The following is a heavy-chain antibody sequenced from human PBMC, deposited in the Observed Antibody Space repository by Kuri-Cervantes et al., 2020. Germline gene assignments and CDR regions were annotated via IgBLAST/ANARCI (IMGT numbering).Heavy chain of an antibody. D-gene: IGHD3-10*01. CDR1: GGSISSSSYY. V-gene: IGHV4-39*07. Sequence: GSLRLSCTVSGGSISSSSYYWGWIRQPPGKGLEWIGSIYYSGSTYYNPSLKSRVTISVDTSKNQFSLKLSSVTAADTAVYYCARGFLRLLWFGELSNWFDPWGQGTLVTVSS. J-gene: IGHJ5*02. CDR3: ARGFLRLLWFGELSNWFDP. CDR2: IYYSGST.